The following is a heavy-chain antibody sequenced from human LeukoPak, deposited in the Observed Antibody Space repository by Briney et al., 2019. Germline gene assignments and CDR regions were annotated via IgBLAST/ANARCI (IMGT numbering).Heavy chain of an antibody. D-gene: IGHD3-22*01. V-gene: IGHV3-23*01. CDR3: AKASGMIVVVSTHFDY. J-gene: IGHJ4*02. Sequence: GGSLRLSCAASGFTFSSYAMSWVRQAPGKGREGVSAISGSGGSTYYADSVKGRFTISRGNSKNTLYLQMNSLRGEDTAVYYCAKASGMIVVVSTHFDYWGQGTLVTVS. CDR2: ISGSGGST. CDR1: GFTFSSYA.